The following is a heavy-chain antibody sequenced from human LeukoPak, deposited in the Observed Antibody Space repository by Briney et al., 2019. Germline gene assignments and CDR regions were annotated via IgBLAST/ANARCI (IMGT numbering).Heavy chain of an antibody. Sequence: SETLSLTCTVSGGSIGSYYWSWIRQPPGKGLEWIGYIYYSGSTNYNPSLKSRVTISVDTSKNQFSLKLSSVTAADTAVYYCARSGSSGYYLYFDYWGQGTLVTVSS. CDR1: GGSIGSYY. D-gene: IGHD3-22*01. J-gene: IGHJ4*02. V-gene: IGHV4-59*01. CDR2: IYYSGST. CDR3: ARSGSSGYYLYFDY.